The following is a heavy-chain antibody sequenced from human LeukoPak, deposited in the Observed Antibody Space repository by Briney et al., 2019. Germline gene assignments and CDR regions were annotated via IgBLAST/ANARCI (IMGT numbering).Heavy chain of an antibody. CDR2: ISGNGGST. D-gene: IGHD2-15*01. V-gene: IGHV3-23*01. J-gene: IGHJ4*02. Sequence: GGSLRLSCAASGFTFSNYGMNWVRQAPGKGLEWLSAISGNGGSTYYADSVKGRFTISRDNSKNTLYLQMNSLRAEDTAIFYCAKDRLRYCSGGGCYSPVDYWGQGTLVTVSS. CDR3: AKDRLRYCSGGGCYSPVDY. CDR1: GFTFSNYG.